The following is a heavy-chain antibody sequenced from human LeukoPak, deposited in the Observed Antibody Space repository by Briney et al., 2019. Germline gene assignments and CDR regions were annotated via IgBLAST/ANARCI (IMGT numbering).Heavy chain of an antibody. D-gene: IGHD3-9*01. CDR1: GFSFSSYG. J-gene: IGHJ4*02. CDR3: VTNFDPDVD. Sequence: GGSLTLSCAASGFSFSSYGMSWVRQAPGKGLEWVSAISGSGGSTYYADSVKGRFTISRDNAKNSLYLQMNSLRAEDTAVYYCVTNFDPDVDWGQGTLVTVSS. V-gene: IGHV3-23*01. CDR2: ISGSGGST.